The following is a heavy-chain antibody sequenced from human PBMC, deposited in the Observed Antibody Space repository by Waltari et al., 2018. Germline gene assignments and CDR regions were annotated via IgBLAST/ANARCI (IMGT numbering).Heavy chain of an antibody. Sequence: EVQLVESGGGLVQPGGSLRLSCAASGFTFSSYSMNWVRQAPGKGLEWVSYISSSSSTIYYADSVKGRFTISRDNAKNSLYLQMNSLRAEDTAVYYCARDRFDCSGGSCAQFDYWGQGTLVTVSS. J-gene: IGHJ4*02. V-gene: IGHV3-48*01. CDR2: ISSSSSTI. D-gene: IGHD2-15*01. CDR1: GFTFSSYS. CDR3: ARDRFDCSGGSCAQFDY.